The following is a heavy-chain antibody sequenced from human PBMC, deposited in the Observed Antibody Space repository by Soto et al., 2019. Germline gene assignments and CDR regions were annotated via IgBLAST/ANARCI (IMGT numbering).Heavy chain of an antibody. CDR3: TRSGGDYVNGGYYGGDYDY. J-gene: IGHJ4*02. D-gene: IGHD3-22*01. V-gene: IGHV4-59*11. CDR1: GGSISSHY. CDR2: IHHTGTT. Sequence: QVQLQESGPGLVKPSETLSLTCTVSGGSISSHYWSWIRQSPGKGLEWIGYIHHTGTTNYNPSLKSRVTISLATPQNQFSLKLTSVTAADTAVYYCTRSGGDYVNGGYYGGDYDYWGRGTLVTVSS.